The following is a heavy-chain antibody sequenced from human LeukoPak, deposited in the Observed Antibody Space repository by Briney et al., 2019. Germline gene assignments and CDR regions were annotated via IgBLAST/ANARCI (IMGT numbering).Heavy chain of an antibody. CDR1: GFTFSSYG. CDR2: VWYDGIKK. J-gene: IGHJ3*02. D-gene: IGHD5-24*01. CDR3: TRENGGDGYRGGTFDI. Sequence: SGRSLRLSCAASGFTFSSYGMSWVRQAPGKGLEWVAVVWYDGIKKDYIDSVKGRFTVSKDNSKNMVDLQMDSLRAEDTAVYYCTRENGGDGYRGGTFDIWGQGTMVTVSS. V-gene: IGHV3-33*01.